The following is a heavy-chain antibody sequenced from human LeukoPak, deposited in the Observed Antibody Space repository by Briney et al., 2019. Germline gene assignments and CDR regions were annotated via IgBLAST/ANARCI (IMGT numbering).Heavy chain of an antibody. V-gene: IGHV1-46*01. CDR1: GYTFTSYY. J-gene: IGHJ5*02. CDR3: AREVGATAS. CDR2: IDPSGVP. Sequence: ASVKVSCKASGYTFTSYYMHWVRQAPGQGLEWMGIIDPSGVPTYAQKFQGRVTMTRDTSTSTIYMELSSLRSEDTAVYYCAREVGATASWGQGTLVTVSS. D-gene: IGHD1-26*01.